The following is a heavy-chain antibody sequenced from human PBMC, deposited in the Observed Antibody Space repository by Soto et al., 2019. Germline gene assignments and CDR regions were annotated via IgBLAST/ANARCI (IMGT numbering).Heavy chain of an antibody. V-gene: IGHV1-69*04. CDR3: ARFPPIESTFGGYDAIAH. CDR1: GYTFTSHA. CDR2: IIPLLDTA. Sequence: SVKVSCKASGYTFTSHAIHWVRQAPGQGLEWMGRIIPLLDTANHAQKFQGRVTITADKSTGTAYMELNSLRSEDTAVYYCARFPPIESTFGGYDAIAHGGRGPLVPVSP. D-gene: IGHD5-12*01. J-gene: IGHJ4*02.